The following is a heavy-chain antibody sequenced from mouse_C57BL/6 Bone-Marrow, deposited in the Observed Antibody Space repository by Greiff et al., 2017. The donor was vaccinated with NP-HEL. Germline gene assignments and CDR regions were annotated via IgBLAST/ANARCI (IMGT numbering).Heavy chain of an antibody. Sequence: EVQLQQSGTVLARPGASVKMSCKTSGYTFTSYWMHWVKQRPGQGLEWIGAIYPGNSDTSYNQKFKGKATLTAVTSASTAYMELSRLTNEDAAVYYCTYGNYYYAKDYWGQGNSVTVSA. V-gene: IGHV1-5*01. D-gene: IGHD2-1*01. J-gene: IGHJ4*01. CDR3: TYGNYYYAKDY. CDR2: IYPGNSDT. CDR1: GYTFTSYW.